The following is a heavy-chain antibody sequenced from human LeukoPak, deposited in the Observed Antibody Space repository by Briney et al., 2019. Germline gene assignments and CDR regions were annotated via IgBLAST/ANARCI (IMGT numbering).Heavy chain of an antibody. J-gene: IGHJ4*02. Sequence: SETLSLTCAVYGGSFSGYYWSWIRQPPGKGLEWIREINHSGSTNYNPSLKSRVTISVDTSKNQFSLKLSSVTAADTAVYYCARQISHWGQGTLVTVSS. CDR1: GGSFSGYY. V-gene: IGHV4-34*01. CDR2: INHSGST. CDR3: ARQISH.